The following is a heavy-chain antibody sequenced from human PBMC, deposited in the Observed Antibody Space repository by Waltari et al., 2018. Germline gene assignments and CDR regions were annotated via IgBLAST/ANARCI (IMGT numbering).Heavy chain of an antibody. Sequence: QVQLVESGGGVVQPGRSLSLSCAASGFTFSSYAMHWVRQAPGKGLEWVAVISEDGSNKYYADSVKGRFTISRDNSKNTLYLQMNSLRAEDTAVYYCARGLGRLGSYYGMDVWGQGTTVTVSS. CDR1: GFTFSSYA. J-gene: IGHJ6*02. CDR2: ISEDGSNK. D-gene: IGHD3-16*01. V-gene: IGHV3-30-3*01. CDR3: ARGLGRLGSYYGMDV.